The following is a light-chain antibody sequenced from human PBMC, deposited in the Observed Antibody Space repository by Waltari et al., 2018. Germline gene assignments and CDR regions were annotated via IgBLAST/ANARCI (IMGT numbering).Light chain of an antibody. CDR1: QGLSDY. CDR2: GAS. J-gene: IGKJ5*01. CDR3: QQYHNWPIT. Sequence: EIVMTQSPATLSVSPGETAALSCRASQGLSDYLAWYQQKPGQAPRLLIFGASTRASGIPARFSGSGSGTEFLLTISSLQSEDFAIYYCQQYHNWPITFGQGTRLEIK. V-gene: IGKV3-15*01.